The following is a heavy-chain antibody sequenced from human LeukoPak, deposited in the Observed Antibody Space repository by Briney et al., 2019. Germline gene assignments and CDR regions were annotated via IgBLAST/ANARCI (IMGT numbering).Heavy chain of an antibody. Sequence: GGSLRLSCAASGFTFSSYAMSWVRQAPGKGLEWVSAISGSGGSTYYADSVKGRFTISRDNSKNTPYLQMNSLRAEDTAVYYCAKGGVSSSWSYYYGIDYWGQGTLVTVSS. V-gene: IGHV3-23*01. D-gene: IGHD6-13*01. CDR3: AKGGVSSSWSYYYGIDY. CDR1: GFTFSSYA. J-gene: IGHJ4*02. CDR2: ISGSGGST.